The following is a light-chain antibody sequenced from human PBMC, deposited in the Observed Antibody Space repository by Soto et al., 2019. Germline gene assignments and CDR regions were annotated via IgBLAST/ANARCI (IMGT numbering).Light chain of an antibody. CDR1: QSVSSS. CDR3: QQRSNWPRT. Sequence: EIVLTQSPATLSLSPGERATLSCRASQSVSSSLGWYKQKAGQAPRLLIYDASNRATGIPARFSGSGSGTDFTLTISSLEPEDFAVYYCQQRSNWPRTFGQGTKVEIK. CDR2: DAS. J-gene: IGKJ1*01. V-gene: IGKV3-11*01.